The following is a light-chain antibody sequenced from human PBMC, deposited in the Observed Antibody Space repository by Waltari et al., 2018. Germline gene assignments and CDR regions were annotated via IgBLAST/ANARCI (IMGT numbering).Light chain of an antibody. Sequence: DIVMTQSPDYLAVSLGERATINCKSSQSVLYSSNNKNYLAWYQQKPGQSPKLLFYWASTRESGVPDRFSGSGSGTDFTLTISSLQTEDVAVYYCQQYYSTPFTFGGGTKVEIK. CDR2: WAS. CDR1: QSVLYSSNNKNY. J-gene: IGKJ4*01. CDR3: QQYYSTPFT. V-gene: IGKV4-1*01.